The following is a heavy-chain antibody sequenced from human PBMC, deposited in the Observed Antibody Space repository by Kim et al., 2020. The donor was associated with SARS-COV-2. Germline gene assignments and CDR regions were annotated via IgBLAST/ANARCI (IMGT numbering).Heavy chain of an antibody. Sequence: SETLSLTCAVSGGSISSSNWWSWVRQPPGKGLEWIGEIYHSGSTNYNPSLKSRVTISVDKSKNQFSLKLSCVTAADTAVYYCARDLFSAAAGTGYYYGMDVWGQGTTVTVSS. V-gene: IGHV4-4*02. CDR3: ARDLFSAAAGTGYYYGMDV. D-gene: IGHD6-13*01. CDR1: GGSISSSNW. J-gene: IGHJ6*02. CDR2: IYHSGST.